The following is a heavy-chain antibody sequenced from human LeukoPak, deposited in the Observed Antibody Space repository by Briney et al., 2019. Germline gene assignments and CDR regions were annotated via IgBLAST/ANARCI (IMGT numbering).Heavy chain of an antibody. J-gene: IGHJ4*02. Sequence: GGSLRLSCAASGFTFSSYAMSWVRQAPGKGLEWVAVISRDGSNKYSADSVQGRFTISRDNYKNTLYLQMNSLRAEDTAVYYCAKSLYGSGSYWDPNFDYWGQGTLVTVSS. CDR3: AKSLYGSGSYWDPNFDY. D-gene: IGHD3-10*01. CDR1: GFTFSSYA. CDR2: ISRDGSNK. V-gene: IGHV3-30*18.